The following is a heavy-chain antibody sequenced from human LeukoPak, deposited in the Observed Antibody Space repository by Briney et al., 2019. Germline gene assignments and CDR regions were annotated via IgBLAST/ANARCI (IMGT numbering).Heavy chain of an antibody. CDR3: ARVKNYYDSSGYLYYFDY. Sequence: ASVKVSCKASGYTFTGYYMHWVRQAPGQGLEWMGWINPNSGGTNYAQKFQGRVTMTRNTSISTAYMELSRLRSDDTAVYYCARVKNYYDSSGYLYYFDYWGQGTLVTVSS. D-gene: IGHD3-22*01. CDR2: INPNSGGT. CDR1: GYTFTGYY. V-gene: IGHV1-2*02. J-gene: IGHJ4*02.